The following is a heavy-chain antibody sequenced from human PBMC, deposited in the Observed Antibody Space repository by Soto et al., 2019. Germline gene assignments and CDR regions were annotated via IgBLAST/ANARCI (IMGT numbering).Heavy chain of an antibody. D-gene: IGHD2-21*02. CDR1: GFSLSTGGVG. Sequence: QITLKESGPSLVKPTQTLTLTCTFSGFSLSTGGVGVGWIRQPPGKALEWLALIYWDDDKRYSPSLRSRLTVTKDTSKNQVVLTMTNMDPVDTATYYCAHSRCGGDCLQSYSSLYYYGMDVWGQGTTVTVSS. CDR3: AHSRCGGDCLQSYSSLYYYGMDV. CDR2: IYWDDDK. V-gene: IGHV2-5*02. J-gene: IGHJ6*02.